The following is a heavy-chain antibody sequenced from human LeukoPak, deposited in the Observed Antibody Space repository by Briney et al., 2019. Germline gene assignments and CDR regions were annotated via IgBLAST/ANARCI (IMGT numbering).Heavy chain of an antibody. Sequence: SETLSLTCAVYGGSFSGYYWSWIRQPPGKGLEWIGEINHSGSTNYNPSLKSRVTISVDTSKNQFSLKLSSVTAADTAVYYCARGYCSSTSCYGEIWFDPWGQGTLVTVSS. CDR2: INHSGST. CDR1: GGSFSGYY. D-gene: IGHD2-2*01. CDR3: ARGYCSSTSCYGEIWFDP. V-gene: IGHV4-34*01. J-gene: IGHJ5*02.